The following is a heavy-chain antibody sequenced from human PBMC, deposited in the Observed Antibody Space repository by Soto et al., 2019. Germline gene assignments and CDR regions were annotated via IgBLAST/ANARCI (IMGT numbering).Heavy chain of an antibody. Sequence: SLMPCCTGSGFTFGDYSMGWFLQASGNGLEWAGLIRSKAYGGTTEYAASVKGRFTISRDDSKSIAYLQMNSLKTEDTAVYYCTRDHEGPYDFWSGYYYYYGMDVWGQGTTVTVSS. D-gene: IGHD3-3*01. CDR2: IRSKAYGGTT. CDR1: GFTFGDYS. V-gene: IGHV3-49*03. CDR3: TRDHEGPYDFWSGYYYYYGMDV. J-gene: IGHJ6*02.